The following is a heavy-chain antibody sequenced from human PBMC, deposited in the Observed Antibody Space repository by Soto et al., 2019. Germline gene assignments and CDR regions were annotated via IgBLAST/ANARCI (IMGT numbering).Heavy chain of an antibody. Sequence: SETLSLTCTFSGASIPYGGYSWSWIRQPPGKGLEWIGYIYYSGSTNYNPSLKSRVTISVDTSKNQFSLKLSSVTAADTAVYYCARETVTSNYYGMDVWGQGTAVTVSS. J-gene: IGHJ6*02. CDR2: IYYSGST. CDR3: ARETVTSNYYGMDV. CDR1: GASIPYGGYS. D-gene: IGHD4-4*01. V-gene: IGHV4-61*08.